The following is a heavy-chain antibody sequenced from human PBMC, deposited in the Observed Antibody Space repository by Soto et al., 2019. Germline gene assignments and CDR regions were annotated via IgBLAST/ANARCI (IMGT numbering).Heavy chain of an antibody. CDR1: GGSFSGYY. Sequence: SETLSLTCAVYGGSFSGYYWTWIRQPPGTGLEWIGEINHSGSTNYNPSLKSRVTISVDTSKNQFSLKLTSVTAADTAVYYCAGSGYYHKSGMDVWGQGTTVTVSS. J-gene: IGHJ6*02. CDR2: INHSGST. D-gene: IGHD3-22*01. V-gene: IGHV4-34*01. CDR3: AGSGYYHKSGMDV.